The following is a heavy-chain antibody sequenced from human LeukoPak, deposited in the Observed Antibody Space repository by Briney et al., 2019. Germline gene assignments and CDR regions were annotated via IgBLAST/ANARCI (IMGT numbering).Heavy chain of an antibody. CDR2: ISYDGSNK. V-gene: IGHV3-30*18. D-gene: IGHD5-24*01. J-gene: IGHJ4*02. Sequence: GRSLRLSCAASGFTFSSYGMHWVRQAPGKGLEWVAVISYDGSNKYYADSVKGRFTISRDNSKNTLYLQMNSLRAEDTAVYYCAKDEGWLQYRYFDYWGQGTLVTVSS. CDR3: AKDEGWLQYRYFDY. CDR1: GFTFSSYG.